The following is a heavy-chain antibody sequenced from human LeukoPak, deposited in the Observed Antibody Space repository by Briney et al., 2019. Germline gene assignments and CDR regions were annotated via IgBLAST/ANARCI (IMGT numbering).Heavy chain of an antibody. J-gene: IGHJ4*02. D-gene: IGHD3-22*01. V-gene: IGHV4-30-2*01. CDR2: IYHSGST. CDR3: ARAGYYDSSGYFSFYFDR. Sequence: SQTLSLTCAVSGGSISSGGYSRSWIRQPPGKGLEWIGYIYHSGSTYYSPSLKSRVTMSVDRSKNQFSLKLSSVTAADTAMYYCARAGYYDSSGYFSFYFDRWGQGTLVTVSS. CDR1: GGSISSGGYS.